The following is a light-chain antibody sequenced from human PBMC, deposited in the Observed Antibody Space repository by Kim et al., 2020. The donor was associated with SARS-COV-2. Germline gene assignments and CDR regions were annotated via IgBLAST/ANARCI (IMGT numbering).Light chain of an antibody. Sequence: TGQTARITCSGDALPKQYADWYQQKPGQAPVLVIYKDSERPSGIPERFSGSSSGTTVTLTISGVQAEDEADYYCQSADSSGTYVVFGGGTKLTVL. V-gene: IGLV3-25*03. J-gene: IGLJ2*01. CDR1: ALPKQY. CDR3: QSADSSGTYVV. CDR2: KDS.